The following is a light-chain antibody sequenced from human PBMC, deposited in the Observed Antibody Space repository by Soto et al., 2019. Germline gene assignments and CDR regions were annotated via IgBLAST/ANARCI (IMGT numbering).Light chain of an antibody. CDR1: QGISSA. Sequence: AIPLTQSPSSLSASVGDRVTITCRASQGISSALAWYQQKPGKAPKLLIYDASSLESGVPSRFSGSGSGTDFTLTISSLQPEDFATYYCQQFNNYPFTFGQGTRLEIK. J-gene: IGKJ5*01. CDR3: QQFNNYPFT. V-gene: IGKV1D-13*01. CDR2: DAS.